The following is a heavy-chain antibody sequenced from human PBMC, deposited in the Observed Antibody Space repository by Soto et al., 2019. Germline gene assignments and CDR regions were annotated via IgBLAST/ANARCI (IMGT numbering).Heavy chain of an antibody. J-gene: IGHJ4*02. Sequence: PGGSLRLSCGASGFTFSSYAMSWVRQTPGKGLEWVSAISGSGGSTFYADSVKGRFTVSRDNSKNTLYLQMNSLRAEDTAVYYCAKGEYSYGLFDYWGQGTLVTVSS. CDR3: AKGEYSYGLFDY. D-gene: IGHD5-18*01. V-gene: IGHV3-23*01. CDR1: GFTFSSYA. CDR2: ISGSGGST.